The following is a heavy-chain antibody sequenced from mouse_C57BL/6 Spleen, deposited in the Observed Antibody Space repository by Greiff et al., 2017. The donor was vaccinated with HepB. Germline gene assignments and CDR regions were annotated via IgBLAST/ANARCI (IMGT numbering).Heavy chain of an antibody. CDR2: IYPGDGDT. CDR3: ARSGGFAY. CDR1: GYAFSSYW. Sequence: VKLQESGAELVKPGASVKISCKASGYAFSSYWVNWVKQRPGKGLEWIGQIYPGDGDTNYNGKFKGKATLTADKSSSTAYMQLSSLTSEDSAVYFCARSGGFAYWGQGTLVTVSA. V-gene: IGHV1-80*01. D-gene: IGHD3-1*01. J-gene: IGHJ3*01.